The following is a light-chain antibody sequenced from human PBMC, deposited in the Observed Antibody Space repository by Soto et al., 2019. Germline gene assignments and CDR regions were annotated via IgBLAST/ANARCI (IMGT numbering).Light chain of an antibody. CDR1: SSNIGADYD. J-gene: IGLJ3*02. V-gene: IGLV1-40*01. CDR2: DYS. Sequence: QSVLTQPPSVSGAPGQRVTISCSGTSSNIGADYDVHWYQQLPGTAPKLLIFDYSIRPSGVPDRFSASKSGTSASLAITGLQAEDEADYYCQSYDSSLRASVFGGGTQLTVL. CDR3: QSYDSSLRASV.